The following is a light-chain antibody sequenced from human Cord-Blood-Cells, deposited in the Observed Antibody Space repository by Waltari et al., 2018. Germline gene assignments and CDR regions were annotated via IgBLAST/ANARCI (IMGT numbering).Light chain of an antibody. CDR1: QSISSW. V-gene: IGKV1-5*03. Sequence: DIQMTQSPSTLSASVGDRVTITCRASQSISSWLAWYQQKPGKAPKLLIYKASSLESGVPSRFSGSRSGTEFTLTINSLQPDDFATYYCQQYNSYSEYTFGQGTKLEIK. J-gene: IGKJ2*01. CDR3: QQYNSYSEYT. CDR2: KAS.